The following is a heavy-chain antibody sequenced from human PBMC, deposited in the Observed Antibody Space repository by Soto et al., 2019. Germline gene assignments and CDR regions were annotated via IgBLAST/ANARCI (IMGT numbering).Heavy chain of an antibody. CDR1: GFTVSSNY. CDR3: ARAIRYFDWLLWGLDYYYYYMDV. D-gene: IGHD3-9*01. Sequence: GGSLRLSCAASGFTVSSNYMSWVRQAPGKGLEWVSVIYSGGSTYYADSVKGRFTISRDNSKNTLYLQMNSLRAEDTAVYYCARAIRYFDWLLWGLDYYYYYMDVWGKGTTVTVSS. CDR2: IYSGGST. V-gene: IGHV3-66*01. J-gene: IGHJ6*03.